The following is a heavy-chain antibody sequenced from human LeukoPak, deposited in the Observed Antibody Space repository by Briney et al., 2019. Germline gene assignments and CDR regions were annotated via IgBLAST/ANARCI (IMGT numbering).Heavy chain of an antibody. D-gene: IGHD5-18*01. J-gene: IGHJ5*02. CDR3: ARRDTSGRLGRFDP. Sequence: SETLSLTCTVSGGSISSGGYYWSWIRQHPGKGLECIGYIYYSGSTYYNPSLKSRVTISVDTSKNQFSLKVNSVTAADTAVYYCARRDTSGRLGRFDPWGQGTLVTVSS. CDR1: GGSISSGGYY. V-gene: IGHV4-31*03. CDR2: IYYSGST.